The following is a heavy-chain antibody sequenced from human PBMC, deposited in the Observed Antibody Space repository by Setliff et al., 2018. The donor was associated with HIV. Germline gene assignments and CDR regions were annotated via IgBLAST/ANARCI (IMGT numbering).Heavy chain of an antibody. CDR3: AGPRGDEAFDV. CDR1: GDTLSIHP. J-gene: IGHJ3*01. D-gene: IGHD3-10*01. V-gene: IGHV1-69*10. Sequence: SVKVSCKASGDTLSIHPISWVRQAPGRGLDWMGQIISILDITSYTQKLQGRVSITADKSTSTFYMELSDLTSADTAVYYCAGPRGDEAFDVWGQGTKVTVSS. CDR2: IISILDIT.